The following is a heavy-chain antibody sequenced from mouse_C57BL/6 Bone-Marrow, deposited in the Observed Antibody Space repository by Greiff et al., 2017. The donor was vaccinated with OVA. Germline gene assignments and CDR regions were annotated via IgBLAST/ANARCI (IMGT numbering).Heavy chain of an antibody. V-gene: IGHV1-55*01. CDR3: ARRGIYCYVSSYGY. CDR1: GYTFTSYW. Sequence: QVQLQQPGAELVKPGASVKMSCKASGYTFTSYWITWVKQRPGKGLAWIGDIYPGSGSTNYNEKFKSKATLTVDTSYSTAYMQLSSLTSEDSAVYYFARRGIYCYVSSYGYWGQGTTLTVSS. CDR2: IYPGSGST. D-gene: IGHD1-1*01. J-gene: IGHJ2*01.